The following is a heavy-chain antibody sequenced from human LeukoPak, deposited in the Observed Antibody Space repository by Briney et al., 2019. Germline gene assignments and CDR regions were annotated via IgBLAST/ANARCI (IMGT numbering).Heavy chain of an antibody. CDR2: IYYSGST. J-gene: IGHJ4*02. D-gene: IGHD3-9*01. CDR3: ARGIRYFDWLPSGYFDY. Sequence: PETLSLTCTVSGGSISSYYWSWIRQPPGKGLEWIGYIYYSGSTNYNPSLKSRVTISVDTSKNQFSLKLSSVTAADTAVYYCARGIRYFDWLPSGYFDYWGQGTLVTVSS. V-gene: IGHV4-59*01. CDR1: GGSISSYY.